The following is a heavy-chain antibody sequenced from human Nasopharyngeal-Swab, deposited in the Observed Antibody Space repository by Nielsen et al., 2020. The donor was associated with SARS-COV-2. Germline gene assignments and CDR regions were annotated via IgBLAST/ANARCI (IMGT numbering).Heavy chain of an antibody. J-gene: IGHJ3*02. V-gene: IGHV3-30*18. CDR2: ISYDGSNK. D-gene: IGHD2-21*02. CDR3: AKDWGGDGITDAFDI. Sequence: VRQAPGKGLERVAVISYDGSNKYYADSVKGRFTISRDNSKNTLYLQMNSLRAEDTAVYYCAKDWGGDGITDAFDIWGQGTMVTVSS.